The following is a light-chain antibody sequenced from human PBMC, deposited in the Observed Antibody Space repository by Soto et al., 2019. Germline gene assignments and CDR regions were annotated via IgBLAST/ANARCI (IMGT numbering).Light chain of an antibody. V-gene: IGKV3-20*01. J-gene: IGKJ2*01. Sequence: EIVLTQSPGTLSLSPGERATLSWRASQPVSGDYMAWYHQKPGRAPRLVIYGTSNRATGVPDRFSGSGSGTDFTLSISRLEPQDFGVYCCHDHHGSHPGYTFGQGTKLEIK. CDR2: GTS. CDR3: HDHHGSHPGYT. CDR1: QPVSGDY.